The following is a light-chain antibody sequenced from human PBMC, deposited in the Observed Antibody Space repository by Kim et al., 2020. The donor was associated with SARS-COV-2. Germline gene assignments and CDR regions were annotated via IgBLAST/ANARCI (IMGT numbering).Light chain of an antibody. Sequence: PGERVTLSCRASPSVSSSYLTWYQQKPGQAPRPLIYGASTRATSIPARFSGSGSGTDFTLTISSLQPEDFAVYYCQQDYNLPFGGGTKVEIK. CDR1: PSVSSSY. J-gene: IGKJ4*01. V-gene: IGKV3D-7*01. CDR2: GAS. CDR3: QQDYNLP.